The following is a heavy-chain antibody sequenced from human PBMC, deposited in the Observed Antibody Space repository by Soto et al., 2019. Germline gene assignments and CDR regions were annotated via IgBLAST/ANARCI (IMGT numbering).Heavy chain of an antibody. CDR1: GYTFTSYG. V-gene: IGHV1-18*01. J-gene: IGHJ5*02. CDR2: ISAYNGNT. Sequence: GSVKVSCKASGYTFTSYGISWVRQAPGQGLEWMGWISAYNGNTNYAQKLQGRVTMTTDTSTSTAYMELRSLRSDDTAVYYCAREDSVLSVFDPWGQGTLVTVSS. D-gene: IGHD3-16*01. CDR3: AREDSVLSVFDP.